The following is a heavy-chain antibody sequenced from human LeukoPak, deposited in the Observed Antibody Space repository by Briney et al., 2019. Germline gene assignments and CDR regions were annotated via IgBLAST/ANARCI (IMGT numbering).Heavy chain of an antibody. CDR2: ISGSAADT. Sequence: GGSLRLSCAASGFTFNNYAMTWVRQAPGRGLEWVSAISGSAADTYYTDAVKGRFTVSRDNSKNTLFLQMNSLRAEDTAVYYCAKDGGGYTLAGYYFDYWGQGTLVTVSS. D-gene: IGHD5-12*01. J-gene: IGHJ4*02. CDR3: AKDGGGYTLAGYYFDY. CDR1: GFTFNNYA. V-gene: IGHV3-23*01.